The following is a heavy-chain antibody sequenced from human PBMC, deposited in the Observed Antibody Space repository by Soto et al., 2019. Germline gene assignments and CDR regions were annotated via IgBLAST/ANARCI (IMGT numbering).Heavy chain of an antibody. CDR3: ARGDSKDCSTGVCSSFHNHDMDV. J-gene: IGHJ6*01. Sequence: ASVKVSCKASGYSFTDYHIHWVRQAPGQGLEWLGRINPKSGGTSTAQKFQGWVTMTTDTSISTASMELTRLTSDDTAIYYCARGDSKDCSTGVCSSFHNHDMDVWG. V-gene: IGHV1-2*04. CDR2: INPKSGGT. D-gene: IGHD2-8*01. CDR1: GYSFTDYH.